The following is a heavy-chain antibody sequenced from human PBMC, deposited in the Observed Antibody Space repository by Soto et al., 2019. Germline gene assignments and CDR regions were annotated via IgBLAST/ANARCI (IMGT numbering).Heavy chain of an antibody. D-gene: IGHD6-13*01. CDR3: ARAAAAGANDHYYYYMDV. Sequence: ASVKVSCKASGYTFTGYYMHWVRQAPGQGLEWMGWINPNSGGTNYAQKFQGWVTMTRDTSISTAYMELSRLRSDDTAVYYCARAAAAGANDHYYYYMDVWGKGTTVTVSS. CDR1: GYTFTGYY. CDR2: INPNSGGT. J-gene: IGHJ6*03. V-gene: IGHV1-2*04.